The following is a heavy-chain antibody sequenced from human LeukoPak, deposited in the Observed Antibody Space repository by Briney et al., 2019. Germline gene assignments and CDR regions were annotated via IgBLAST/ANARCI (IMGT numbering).Heavy chain of an antibody. CDR2: ISYDGSNK. CDR3: AKITMVRGAQHGMDV. V-gene: IGHV3-30*18. J-gene: IGHJ6*02. D-gene: IGHD3-10*01. CDR1: GFTFSSYG. Sequence: GRSLRLSCAASGFTFSSYGMHWVRQAPGKGLEWVAVISYDGSNKYYADSVKGRFTISRDNSKNTLHLQMNSLRAEDTAVYYCAKITMVRGAQHGMDVWGQRTTVTVSS.